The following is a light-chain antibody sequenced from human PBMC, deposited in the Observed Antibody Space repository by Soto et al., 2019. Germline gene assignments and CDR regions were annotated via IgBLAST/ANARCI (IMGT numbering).Light chain of an antibody. Sequence: DIQMTQSPSTLSASVGDRVTITCRPSQSISTWLAWYQQKPGKAPKLLIYEASTLGTGVPSSFSGSGSGTDSIITISIQPADYSAYYYRQQYNSFRTFGQGTKVEIK. J-gene: IGKJ1*01. CDR2: EAS. CDR3: QQYNSFRT. V-gene: IGKV1-5*01. CDR1: QSISTW.